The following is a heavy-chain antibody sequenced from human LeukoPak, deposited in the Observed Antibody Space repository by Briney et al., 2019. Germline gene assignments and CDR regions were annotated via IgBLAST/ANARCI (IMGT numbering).Heavy chain of an antibody. CDR2: IIPFLGIA. D-gene: IGHD6-19*01. J-gene: IGHJ4*02. V-gene: IGHV1-69*04. Sequence: ASVKVSCKASGGTFSSYGISWMRQAPGQGLEWMGRIIPFLGIAHYAQKFQGRVTITADRSTSTANMELSSLRSEDTAVYYFARDVTLGVSSGWYPRLDYWGQGPLVTVS. CDR3: ARDVTLGVSSGWYPRLDY. CDR1: GGTFSSYG.